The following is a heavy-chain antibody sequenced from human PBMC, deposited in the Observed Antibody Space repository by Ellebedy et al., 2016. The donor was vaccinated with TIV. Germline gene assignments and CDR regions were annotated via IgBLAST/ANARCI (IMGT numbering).Heavy chain of an antibody. J-gene: IGHJ3*02. CDR1: GGSISSYY. CDR2: IYTSGRT. Sequence: MPGGSLRLSCTVSGGSISSYYWSWIRQPAGKGLEWIGRIYTSGRTDYNPSLKSRVTMSVDTSKNQFSLKMRSVTAADTAVYYCASPLFDSTGYYLAFDIWGQGTMVTVSS. CDR3: ASPLFDSTGYYLAFDI. V-gene: IGHV4-4*07. D-gene: IGHD3-22*01.